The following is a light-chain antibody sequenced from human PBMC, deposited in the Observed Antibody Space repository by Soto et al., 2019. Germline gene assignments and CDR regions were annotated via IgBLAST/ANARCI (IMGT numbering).Light chain of an antibody. CDR1: SSDVGGSNY. CDR3: SSYAGSNNQV. CDR2: EVS. J-gene: IGLJ1*01. V-gene: IGLV2-8*01. Sequence: QSALTQPPSASGSPGQSVTISCTGTSSDVGGSNYVSWYQQHPGRAPKLMIYEVSKRPSGVPDRFSGSKSGNTASLTVSGLQTEDEADYYCSSYAGSNNQVFGTGTKLTVL.